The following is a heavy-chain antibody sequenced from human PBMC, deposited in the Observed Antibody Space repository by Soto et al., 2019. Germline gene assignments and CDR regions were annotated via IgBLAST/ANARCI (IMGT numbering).Heavy chain of an antibody. D-gene: IGHD3-3*02. CDR2: ISWNSGSI. CDR1: GFTFDDYA. V-gene: IGHV3-9*01. CDR3: AKDRAIFGVVMMDWGGMDV. Sequence: PGGSLRLSCAASGFTFDDYAMHWVRQAPGKGLEWVSGISWNSGSIGYADSVKGRFTISRDNAKNSLYLQMSSLRAEDTALYYCAKDRAIFGVVMMDWGGMDVWGQGTTVTVSS. J-gene: IGHJ6*02.